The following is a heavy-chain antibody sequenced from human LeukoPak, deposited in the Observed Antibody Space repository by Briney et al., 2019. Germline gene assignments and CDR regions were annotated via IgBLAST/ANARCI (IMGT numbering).Heavy chain of an antibody. CDR3: AGPNSSSRFAY. CDR2: IYHSGST. D-gene: IGHD6-6*01. Sequence: NPSETLSLTCAVSGYSISSGYYWGWIRQPPGKGLEWIGSIYHSGSTYYNPSFKSRVTISVDTSKNQFSLKLSSVTAADTAVYYCAGPNSSSRFAYWGQGTLVTVSS. CDR1: GYSISSGYY. J-gene: IGHJ4*02. V-gene: IGHV4-38-2*01.